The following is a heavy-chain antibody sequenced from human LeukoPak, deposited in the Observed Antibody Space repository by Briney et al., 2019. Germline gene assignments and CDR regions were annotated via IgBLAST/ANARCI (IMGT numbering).Heavy chain of an antibody. D-gene: IGHD2-21*02. CDR3: AKEHDGDCLDY. Sequence: PGGSLRLSCAASGFTFSSYWMSWVRQAPGKGLEWVANIKQDGSEKYYVDSVKGRFTISRDNAKNSLYLQMNSLRAEDTAVYYCAKEHDGDCLDYWGQGTLVTVSS. J-gene: IGHJ4*02. CDR2: IKQDGSEK. CDR1: GFTFSSYW. V-gene: IGHV3-7*01.